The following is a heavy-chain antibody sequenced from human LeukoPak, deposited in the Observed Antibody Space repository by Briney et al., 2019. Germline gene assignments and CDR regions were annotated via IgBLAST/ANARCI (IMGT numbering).Heavy chain of an antibody. CDR1: GGSISSSSYY. D-gene: IGHD2-2*01. CDR3: ARQVAVPAAMGITDY. V-gene: IGHV4-39*01. CDR2: IYYSGST. J-gene: IGHJ4*02. Sequence: PSETLSLTCTVSGGSISSSSYYWGWIRQPPGKGLEWIGSIYYSGSTYYNPSLKSRVTISVDTSKNQFSLKLSSVTAADTAVYYCARQVAVPAAMGITDYWGQGTLVTVSS.